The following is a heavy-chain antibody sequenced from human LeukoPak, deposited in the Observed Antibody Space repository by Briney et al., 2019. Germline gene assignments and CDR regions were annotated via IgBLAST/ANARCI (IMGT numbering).Heavy chain of an antibody. V-gene: IGHV4-34*01. D-gene: IGHD4-17*01. Sequence: PSETLSLTCAVSGVSFNDYYWSWVRQTPGKGLEWIGEINHSGYTNDSPSLKSRVTLSIDKSRKQFSLNLRSVTVADTGIYYCTRMTTGHDYWGQGTLVTVSS. CDR2: INHSGYT. CDR1: GVSFNDYY. J-gene: IGHJ4*02. CDR3: TRMTTGHDY.